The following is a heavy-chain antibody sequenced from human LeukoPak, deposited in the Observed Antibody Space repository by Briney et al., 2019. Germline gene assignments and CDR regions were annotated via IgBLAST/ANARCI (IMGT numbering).Heavy chain of an antibody. CDR1: GFSFINAW. CDR2: ISGSGHTT. D-gene: IGHD2-15*01. V-gene: IGHV3-23*01. Sequence: GGSLRLSCAASGFSFINAWMTWVRQAPGKGLEWVSGISGSGHTTYYADSVKGRFTISRDNSKNTLYLQMNSLRADDTALYYCAKDGGGTYLTTFDNWGQGTLVTVSS. J-gene: IGHJ4*02. CDR3: AKDGGGTYLTTFDN.